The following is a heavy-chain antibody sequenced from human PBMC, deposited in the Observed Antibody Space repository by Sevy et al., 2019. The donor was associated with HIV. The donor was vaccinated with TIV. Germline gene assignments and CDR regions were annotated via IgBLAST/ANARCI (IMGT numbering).Heavy chain of an antibody. Sequence: GGSLRLSCAASGFTFSSYGMHWVRQAPGKGLEWVAVTSYDGSNKYYADSVKGRFTISRDNSKNTLYLQMNSLRAEDTAVYYCAKDFYGSGSYYYYYYGMDVWGQGTTVTVSS. CDR1: GFTFSSYG. CDR2: TSYDGSNK. D-gene: IGHD3-10*01. V-gene: IGHV3-30*18. CDR3: AKDFYGSGSYYYYYYGMDV. J-gene: IGHJ6*02.